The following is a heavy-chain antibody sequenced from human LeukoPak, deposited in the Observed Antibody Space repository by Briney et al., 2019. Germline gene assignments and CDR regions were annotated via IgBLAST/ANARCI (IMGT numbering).Heavy chain of an antibody. CDR3: ARGSGWYCTNGVCYTGDFDY. CDR2: INWNGGST. CDR1: GFTFDDYG. V-gene: IGHV3-20*04. J-gene: IGHJ4*02. Sequence: GGSLRLSCAASGFTFDDYGMSWVRQAPGKGLEWVSGINWNGGSTGYADSVKGRFTISRDNAKNTLYLQVNSLRAEDTAVYYCARGSGWYCTNGVCYTGDFDYWGQGTLVTVSS. D-gene: IGHD2-8*01.